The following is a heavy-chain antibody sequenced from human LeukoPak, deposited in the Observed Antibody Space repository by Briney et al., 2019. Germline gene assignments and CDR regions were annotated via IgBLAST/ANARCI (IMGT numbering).Heavy chain of an antibody. CDR3: ARSYSYYDY. V-gene: IGHV4-4*07. CDR2: IYTSGST. D-gene: IGHD4-11*01. J-gene: IGHJ4*02. Sequence: PSETLSLTCTVSGGSISSYYWSWIRQPAGKGLEWIGRIYTSGSTNYNPAPKSRVTMSVDRSKNQFSLGLSCVTAADTAVYYCARSYSYYDYWGQGTRVTVSS. CDR1: GGSISSYY.